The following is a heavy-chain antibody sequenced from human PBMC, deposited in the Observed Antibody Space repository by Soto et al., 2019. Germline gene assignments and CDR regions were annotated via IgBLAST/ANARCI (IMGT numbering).Heavy chain of an antibody. V-gene: IGHV4-59*01. CDR3: ARELKPGYNWFDP. Sequence: SETLSLTCTVSGGSISSYYWSWIRQPPGKGLEWIGYIYYSGSTNYNPSLKSRVTISVDTSKNQFSLKLSCVSAADTAVYYCARELKPGYNWFDPWGQGTLVTVSS. D-gene: IGHD7-27*01. CDR2: IYYSGST. CDR1: GGSISSYY. J-gene: IGHJ5*02.